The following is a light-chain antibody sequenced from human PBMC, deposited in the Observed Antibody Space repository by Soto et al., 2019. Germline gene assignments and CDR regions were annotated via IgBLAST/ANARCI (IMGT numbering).Light chain of an antibody. CDR2: DVS. V-gene: IGKV1-13*02. CDR1: QGISSA. J-gene: IGKJ4*02. Sequence: AVQLAQSPSSLSASVGDRVTITCRASQGISSALAWYQQKPGKAPNLLIYDVSSLESGVPSRFSGSGSGPDFTLTVSSLQPEDFATYYCQQYDTYPLSFGGGTKVEIQ. CDR3: QQYDTYPLS.